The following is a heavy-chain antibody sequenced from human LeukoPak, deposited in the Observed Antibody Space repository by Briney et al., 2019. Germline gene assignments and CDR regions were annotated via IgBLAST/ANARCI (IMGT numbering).Heavy chain of an antibody. Sequence: ASVKVSCKVSGYTLTELSMHWVRQAPGKGLEWMGGFDPEDGETIYAQKFQGRVTMTRDTSTSTVYMELSSLRSEDTAVYYCARDADSGSYGGAFDYWGQGTLVTVSS. D-gene: IGHD1-26*01. CDR1: GYTLTELS. CDR2: FDPEDGET. V-gene: IGHV1-24*01. J-gene: IGHJ4*02. CDR3: ARDADSGSYGGAFDY.